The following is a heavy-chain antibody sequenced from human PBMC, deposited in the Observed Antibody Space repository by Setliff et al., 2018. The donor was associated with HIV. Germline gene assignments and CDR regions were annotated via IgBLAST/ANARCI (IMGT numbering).Heavy chain of an antibody. CDR1: GGSISSGGYY. J-gene: IGHJ3*02. CDR3: ARTLAYHAFDI. CDR2: IHTSGST. Sequence: SETLSLTCTVSGGSISSGGYYWSWIRQPAGRGLEWIGRIHTSGSTDYNPSLRSRVTISVDTSKNQFSLKLSSVTAADTAVYYCARTLAYHAFDIWGQGTMVTVSS. V-gene: IGHV4-61*02. D-gene: IGHD2-2*01.